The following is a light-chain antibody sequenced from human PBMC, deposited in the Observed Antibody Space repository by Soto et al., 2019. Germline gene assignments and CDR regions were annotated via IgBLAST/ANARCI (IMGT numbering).Light chain of an antibody. CDR2: AAS. CDR1: QGISNY. J-gene: IGKJ1*01. V-gene: IGKV1-27*01. Sequence: DIQMTQSPSSLSASVGDRVTITCRASQGISNYLAWYQQKPGKVPKLLIYAASTLQSGVPSRFSGSRPWTDFTLTISSLQHEDGATYYCQKYNSAPRTFGQGTKVEIK. CDR3: QKYNSAPRT.